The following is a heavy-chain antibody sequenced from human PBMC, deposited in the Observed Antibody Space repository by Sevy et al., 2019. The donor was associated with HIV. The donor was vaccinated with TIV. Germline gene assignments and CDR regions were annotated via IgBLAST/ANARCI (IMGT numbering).Heavy chain of an antibody. Sequence: ASVQVSCKASGYTFTSFGISWVQQAPGQGPEWMAWISAYNGHTNYAQKFQGRVTMTQDISTSTVYMELRSLRSDDTAIYYCTRDLGSSPASFFDYWGQGTLVTVSS. V-gene: IGHV1-18*04. CDR1: GYTFTSFG. J-gene: IGHJ4*02. D-gene: IGHD6-19*01. CDR2: ISAYNGHT. CDR3: TRDLGSSPASFFDY.